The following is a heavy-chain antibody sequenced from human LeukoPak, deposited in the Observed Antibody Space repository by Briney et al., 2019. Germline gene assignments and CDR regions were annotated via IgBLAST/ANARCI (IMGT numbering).Heavy chain of an antibody. J-gene: IGHJ4*02. Sequence: SETLSLTCAVSGGSFSGYYWSWIRQPPGKGLEWIGEINHSGSTNYNPSLKSRVTISVDTSKNQFSLKLSSVTAADTAVYYCARGGPRSRGVIDYWGQGTLVTVSS. D-gene: IGHD3-10*01. V-gene: IGHV4-34*01. CDR1: GGSFSGYY. CDR3: ARGGPRSRGVIDY. CDR2: INHSGST.